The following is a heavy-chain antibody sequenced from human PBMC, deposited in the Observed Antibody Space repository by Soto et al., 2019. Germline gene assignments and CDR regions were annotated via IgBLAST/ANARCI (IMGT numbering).Heavy chain of an antibody. CDR1: GFTFRTYW. Sequence: EVQLVESGGGLVQLGGSLRLSCEASGFTFRTYWMHWVRQAPGKGLVWVSRIKSDGSGTYYADSVEGRFTISRDNAQNTLHLQMNGLRAEDTAVYYCVRGDGDYHDGNGYLGRHWGQGTLVTVSS. J-gene: IGHJ4*02. D-gene: IGHD3-22*01. CDR2: IKSDGSGT. CDR3: VRGDGDYHDGNGYLGRH. V-gene: IGHV3-74*01.